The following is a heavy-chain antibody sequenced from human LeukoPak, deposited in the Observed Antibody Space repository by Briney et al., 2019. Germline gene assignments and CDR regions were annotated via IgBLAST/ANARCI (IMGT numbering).Heavy chain of an antibody. CDR3: ARARDPGSAVPASGF. J-gene: IGHJ4*02. CDR1: RGTFSNYA. V-gene: IGHV1-69*04. CDR2: IIPILGIA. Sequence: SVKVSCKASRGTFSNYAISWVRQAPGQGLEWMGKIIPILGIANYAQKFQGRVTITADKSTSTAYMELSSLRSEDTAVYYCARARDPGSAVPASGFWGQGTLVTVSS. D-gene: IGHD6-19*01.